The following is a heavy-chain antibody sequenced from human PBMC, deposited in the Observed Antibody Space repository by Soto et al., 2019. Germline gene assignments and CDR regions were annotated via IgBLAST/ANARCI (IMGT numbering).Heavy chain of an antibody. CDR1: GFTFSSYS. CDR2: ISSSSSTI. J-gene: IGHJ6*02. V-gene: IGHV3-48*01. Sequence: GGSLRLSCAASGFTFSSYSMNWVRQAPGKGLEWASYISSSSSTIYYADPVKGRFTISRDNAKNSLYLQMSSLRAEDTAVYYCASNVITMIVGAMDVWGQGTTVTVSS. CDR3: ASNVITMIVGAMDV. D-gene: IGHD3-22*01.